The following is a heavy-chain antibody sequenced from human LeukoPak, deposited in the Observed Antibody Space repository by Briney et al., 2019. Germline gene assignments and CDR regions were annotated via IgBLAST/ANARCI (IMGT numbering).Heavy chain of an antibody. CDR2: IYPGDSDT. J-gene: IGHJ4*02. Sequence: GESLKISCKASGYSFTNYWIGWVRQMPGKGLEWMGIIYPGDSDTKYSPSFQGQVTISADKSINTAYLQWSSLRASDTAMYYCARQGTIVAGTLGTTFDYWGQGTLLTVS. CDR1: GYSFTNYW. V-gene: IGHV5-51*01. CDR3: ARQGTIVAGTLGTTFDY. D-gene: IGHD5-12*01.